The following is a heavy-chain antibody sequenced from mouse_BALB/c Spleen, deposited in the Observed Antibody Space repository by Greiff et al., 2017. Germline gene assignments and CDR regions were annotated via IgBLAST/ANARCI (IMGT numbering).Heavy chain of an antibody. Sequence: QVQLQQSGPGLVAPSQSLSITCTVSGFSLTSYGVHWVRQPPGKGLEWLGVIWAGGSTNYNSALMSRLSISKDNSKNQVFLKMNSLQTDDTAMYYCARGGYGNYVGNYAMDYWGQGTSVTVSS. V-gene: IGHV2-9*02. J-gene: IGHJ4*01. D-gene: IGHD2-1*01. CDR2: IWAGGST. CDR3: ARGGYGNYVGNYAMDY. CDR1: GFSLTSYG.